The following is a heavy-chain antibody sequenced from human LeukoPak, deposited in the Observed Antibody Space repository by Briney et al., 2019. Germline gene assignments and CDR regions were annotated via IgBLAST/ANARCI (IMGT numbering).Heavy chain of an antibody. J-gene: IGHJ3*02. CDR1: GFTFSSIG. Sequence: GGSLRLSCAAYGFTFSSIGMHWVRQAPGKGLEWEAVIWYDGSNKYYADSVKGRFTISRDNSKNTLYLQMNSLRAEDTAVYYCARGGCSSTSCYDTDAFDIWGQGTMVTVSS. CDR2: IWYDGSNK. CDR3: ARGGCSSTSCYDTDAFDI. D-gene: IGHD2-2*01. V-gene: IGHV3-33*01.